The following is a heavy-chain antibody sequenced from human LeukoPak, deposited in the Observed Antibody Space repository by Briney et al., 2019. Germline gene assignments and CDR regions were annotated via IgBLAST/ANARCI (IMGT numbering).Heavy chain of an antibody. V-gene: IGHV5-51*01. Sequence: GESLQISCQGSGYSFTSYWIGWVRQMPGKGLEWMGIIYPGDSDTRYSPSFQGQVTISADKSISTAYLQWSSLKASDTAMYYCARGESITIFGVVSGGYFGYWGQGTLVTVSS. CDR3: ARGESITIFGVVSGGYFGY. CDR1: GYSFTSYW. J-gene: IGHJ4*02. D-gene: IGHD3-3*01. CDR2: IYPGDSDT.